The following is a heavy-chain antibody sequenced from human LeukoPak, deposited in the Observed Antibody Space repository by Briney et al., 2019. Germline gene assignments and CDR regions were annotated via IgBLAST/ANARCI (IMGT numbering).Heavy chain of an antibody. J-gene: IGHJ4*02. D-gene: IGHD3-10*01. V-gene: IGHV3-9*03. Sequence: GGSLRLSFAASGFTFDDYALHWVRQAPGEGLEGVSGISWNSGSIGYADSVKGRFTISRDNAKNSLYLQMNSLRAEDMALYYCVGGSGSYYNSPFDYWGQGTLVTVSS. CDR3: VGGSGSYYNSPFDY. CDR2: ISWNSGSI. CDR1: GFTFDDYA.